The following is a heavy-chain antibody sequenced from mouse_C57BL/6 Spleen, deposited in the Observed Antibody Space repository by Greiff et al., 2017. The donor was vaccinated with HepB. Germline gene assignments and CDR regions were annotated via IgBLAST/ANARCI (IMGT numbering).Heavy chain of an antibody. J-gene: IGHJ1*03. CDR3: ARELAYYGSSYRYFDV. CDR2: IDPSDSET. CDR1: GYTFTSYW. Sequence: QVQLQQPGAELVRPGSSVKLSCKASGYTFTSYWMHWVKQRPIQGLEWIGNIDPSDSETHYNQKFKDKATLTVDKSSSTAYMQLSSLTSEDSAVYYCARELAYYGSSYRYFDVWGTGTTVTVSS. D-gene: IGHD1-1*01. V-gene: IGHV1-52*01.